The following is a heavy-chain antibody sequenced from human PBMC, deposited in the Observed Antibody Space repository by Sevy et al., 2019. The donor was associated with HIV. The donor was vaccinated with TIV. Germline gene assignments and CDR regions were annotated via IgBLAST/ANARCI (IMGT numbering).Heavy chain of an antibody. V-gene: IGHV3-30*02. D-gene: IGHD6-13*01. CDR1: GFTFSNYG. CDR2: IRYDGSDK. CDR3: AKDLAGPGRRYFDY. J-gene: IGHJ4*02. Sequence: GGSLRLSCAASGFTFSNYGMHWVRQVPGKGLEWVTFIRYDGSDKYYAASVKGRFTISRDDSKNTLYLQMDSLGAEDTAIYYCAKDLAGPGRRYFDYWGQGTLVTVSP.